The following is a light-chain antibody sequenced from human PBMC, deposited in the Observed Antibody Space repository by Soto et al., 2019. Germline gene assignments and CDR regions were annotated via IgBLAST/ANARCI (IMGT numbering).Light chain of an antibody. V-gene: IGKV3-20*01. J-gene: IGKJ1*01. CDR1: QSVNSY. CDR2: GAS. CDR3: QKYGDSRA. Sequence: EIVLTQSPGTLSLSPGERATLSCRASQSVNSYLAWYQQKPGQAPRLLIYGASSRATGIPDRFSGSGSGTDFTLTISRLEPEDFAVYYCQKYGDSRAFGQGNKVDIK.